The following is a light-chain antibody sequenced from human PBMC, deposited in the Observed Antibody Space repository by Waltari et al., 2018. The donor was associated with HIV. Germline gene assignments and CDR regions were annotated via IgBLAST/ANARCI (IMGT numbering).Light chain of an antibody. J-gene: IGKJ4*01. CDR1: QSVSSY. CDR2: DAS. Sequence: EIVLTQSPATLSLSPGESATRTCRASQSVSSYLAWYQQKPRQAPRLLISDASTRATGIPARFSGSGSGTDFTLTISSLEPEDFAVYYCQQRSNLPLTFGGGTKVEIK. CDR3: QQRSNLPLT. V-gene: IGKV3-11*01.